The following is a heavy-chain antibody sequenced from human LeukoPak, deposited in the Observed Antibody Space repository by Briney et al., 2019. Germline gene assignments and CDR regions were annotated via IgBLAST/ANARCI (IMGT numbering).Heavy chain of an antibody. J-gene: IGHJ5*02. CDR3: ARGGHYFDP. CDR2: IHYSGTT. Sequence: SETLSLTCIVSGGSISGHYWSWIRQPPGEGLEWIGYIHYSGTTDYNPSFKSRVTISVDTSKNQFSLNLKSVTAADTAVYYCARGGHYFDPWGQGILVTVSS. CDR1: GGSISGHY. V-gene: IGHV4-59*11. D-gene: IGHD1-26*01.